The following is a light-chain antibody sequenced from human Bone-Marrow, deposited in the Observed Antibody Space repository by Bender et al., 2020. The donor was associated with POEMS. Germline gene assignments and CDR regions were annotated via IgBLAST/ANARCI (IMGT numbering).Light chain of an antibody. CDR1: SSNIGNHG. J-gene: IGLJ1*01. CDR3: QSYDSSLSGSV. Sequence: QSVVTQPPSLSEAPRQRVTISCSGSSSNIGNHGVNWYQQLPGEAPKLLIYGNSNRPSGVPDRFSGSKSGTSASLAITGLQAEDEADYYCQSYDSSLSGSVFGTGTKVTVL. V-gene: IGLV1-40*01. CDR2: GNS.